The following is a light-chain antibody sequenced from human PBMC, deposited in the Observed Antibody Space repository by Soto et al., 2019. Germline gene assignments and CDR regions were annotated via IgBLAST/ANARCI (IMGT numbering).Light chain of an antibody. Sequence: EMVLTQSPCTLSLSPEERATLSCRASQSLSKTYLAWYQKKPGQAPRLLIDGASSRATGTPDRFSGSGSGTDFTLTISRLEPEDFAVYYCQQYVRPPGTFGQGTKVDIK. CDR2: GAS. V-gene: IGKV3-20*01. CDR3: QQYVRPPGT. J-gene: IGKJ1*01. CDR1: QSLSKTY.